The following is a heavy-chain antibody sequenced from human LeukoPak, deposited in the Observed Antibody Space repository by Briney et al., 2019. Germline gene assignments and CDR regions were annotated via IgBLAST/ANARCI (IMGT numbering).Heavy chain of an antibody. Sequence: GGSLRLSCAASGFTFSSYSMNWVRQAPGKGLEWVSYISSSSSTIYYADSVKGRFTISRDNSKNTLYLQMNSLRAEDTAVYYCAKDLGETTVTTSDYWGQGTLVTVSS. CDR2: ISSSSSTI. D-gene: IGHD4-17*01. J-gene: IGHJ4*02. V-gene: IGHV3-48*01. CDR1: GFTFSSYS. CDR3: AKDLGETTVTTSDY.